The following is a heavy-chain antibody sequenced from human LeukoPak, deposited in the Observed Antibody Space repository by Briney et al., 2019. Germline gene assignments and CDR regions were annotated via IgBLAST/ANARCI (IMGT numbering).Heavy chain of an antibody. V-gene: IGHV1-46*01. CDR2: LNPSGGST. CDR1: GFTFSSYG. D-gene: IGHD3-16*01. J-gene: IGHJ4*02. CDR3: ARGGGGYLDY. Sequence: GGSLRLSCAASGFTFSSYGMHWVRQAPGQGLEWMGILNPSGGSTSYAQKFQGRVTMTSDTSTSTVYMELSSLRSEDTAVYYCARGGGGYLDYWGQGTLVTVSS.